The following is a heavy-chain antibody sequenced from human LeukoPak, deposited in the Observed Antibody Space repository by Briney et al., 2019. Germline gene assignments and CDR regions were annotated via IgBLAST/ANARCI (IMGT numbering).Heavy chain of an antibody. Sequence: GGSLRLSCAASGFTFSGTALHWVRQASGKGLEWVGRIRSTANGYATAYAASVKGRFTISRDDSKNTAYLQMDSLKTEDTAVYYCTGNYYGSGSYADFDYWGQGTLVTVSS. CDR3: TGNYYGSGSYADFDY. V-gene: IGHV3-73*01. J-gene: IGHJ4*02. CDR2: IRSTANGYAT. CDR1: GFTFSGTA. D-gene: IGHD3-10*01.